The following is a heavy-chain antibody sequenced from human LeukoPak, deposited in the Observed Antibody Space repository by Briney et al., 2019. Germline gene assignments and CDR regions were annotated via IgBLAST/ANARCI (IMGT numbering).Heavy chain of an antibody. CDR1: GFTFSSYS. J-gene: IGHJ6*03. CDR2: ISSSSSYI. D-gene: IGHD6-6*01. CDR3: ARGNGIAARQDYYYMDV. V-gene: IGHV3-21*01. Sequence: GGSLRLSCAASGFTFSSYSMNWVRQAPGKGLEWVSSISSSSSYIYYADSVKGRFTISRDNAKNSLYLQMNSLGAEDTAVYYCARGNGIAARQDYYYMDVWGKGTTVTVSS.